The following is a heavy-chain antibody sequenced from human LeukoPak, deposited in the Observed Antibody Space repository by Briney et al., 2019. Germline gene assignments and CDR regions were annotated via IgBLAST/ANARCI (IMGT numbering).Heavy chain of an antibody. CDR1: GGSISSSSYY. CDR3: ARDLYYYDSSGYYYGAFDI. D-gene: IGHD3-22*01. V-gene: IGHV4-39*07. J-gene: IGHJ3*02. CDR2: IYYSGST. Sequence: SETLSLTCTVSGGSISSSSYYWGWIRQPPGKGLEWIGSIYYSGSTYYNPSLKSRVTISVDTSKNQFSLKLSSVTAADTAVYYCARDLYYYDSSGYYYGAFDIWGQGTMVTVSS.